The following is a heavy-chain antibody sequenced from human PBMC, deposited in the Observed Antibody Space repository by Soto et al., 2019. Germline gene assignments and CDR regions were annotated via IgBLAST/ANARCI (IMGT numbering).Heavy chain of an antibody. CDR1: GGSISSGGYS. CDR2: INHSGIT. J-gene: IGHJ4*02. V-gene: IGHV4-30-2*01. CDR3: ARADPYYFDN. Sequence: SETLSLTCAVSGGSISSGGYSWSWIRQPPGKGLEWIGYINHSGITKYNPSLKSRVTISVDTSKNQFSLKLTSVTAADTAVYYCARADPYYFDNWGQGTLVTVSS.